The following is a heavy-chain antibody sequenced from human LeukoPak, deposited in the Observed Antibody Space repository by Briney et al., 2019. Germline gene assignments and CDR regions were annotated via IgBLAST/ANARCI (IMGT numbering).Heavy chain of an antibody. Sequence: SETLSLTCTVSGGSISSGDYYWSWLRQPQGKGLEWIGYIYYSGSTHYNPSLKSRVTISLDTSKNQFSLNLSSVTAADTAVYYCASLYDIWSGYYTDYWGQGALVTVSS. J-gene: IGHJ4*02. D-gene: IGHD3-3*01. CDR3: ASLYDIWSGYYTDY. CDR2: IYYSGST. V-gene: IGHV4-30-4*01. CDR1: GGSISSGDYY.